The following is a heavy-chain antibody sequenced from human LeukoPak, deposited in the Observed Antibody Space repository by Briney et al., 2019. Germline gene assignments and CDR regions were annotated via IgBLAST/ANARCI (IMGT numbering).Heavy chain of an antibody. CDR1: GFTFSSYA. CDR3: AKDPPYYYDSSGYYPWYFDH. CDR2: ISGSGGST. J-gene: IGHJ4*02. Sequence: GGSLRLSCAASGFTFSSYAMSWVRQAPGKGLEWVSAISGSGGSTYYADSVKGRFTISRANSKNTLYLQMNSLRAEDTAVYYCAKDPPYYYDSSGYYPWYFDHWGQGTLVTVSS. V-gene: IGHV3-23*01. D-gene: IGHD3-22*01.